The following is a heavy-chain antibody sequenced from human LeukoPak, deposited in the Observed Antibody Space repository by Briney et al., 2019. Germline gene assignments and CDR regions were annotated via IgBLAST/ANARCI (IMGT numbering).Heavy chain of an antibody. D-gene: IGHD4-17*01. V-gene: IGHV3-74*01. Sequence: GGSLRLSCAASGFTFSNYWIYWIRQAPGNGLVWGSRTDGDGSSTGYADSVKGRFTISRDDDKNTLYLQMNSLRAEDTAVYYCATGGDYGRYWGQGTLVTVSS. CDR3: ATGGDYGRY. J-gene: IGHJ4*02. CDR1: GFTFSNYW. CDR2: TDGDGSST.